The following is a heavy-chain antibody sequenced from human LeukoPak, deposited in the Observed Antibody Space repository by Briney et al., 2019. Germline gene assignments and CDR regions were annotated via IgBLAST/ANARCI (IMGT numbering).Heavy chain of an antibody. J-gene: IGHJ6*02. CDR1: GYSFTSFY. CDR2: INPSGGTT. Sequence: GASVKVSCKASGYSFTSFYIHWVRQAPGQGLEWMGVINPSGGTTSYAQKLQGKLTMTRDTSTSTVYMELISLRSEDTAVYYCAREAYDILSGTWFYYGMDVWGQETTVTVSS. D-gene: IGHD3-9*01. CDR3: AREAYDILSGTWFYYGMDV. V-gene: IGHV1-46*04.